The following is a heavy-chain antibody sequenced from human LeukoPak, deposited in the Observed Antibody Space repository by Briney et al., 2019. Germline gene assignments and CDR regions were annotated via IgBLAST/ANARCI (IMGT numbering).Heavy chain of an antibody. V-gene: IGHV1-8*03. Sequence: ASVKVSCKASGYTFTSYDINWVRQATGQGLERMGWMNPNSGNTGYAQKFQGRVTITRNTSISTAYMELSSLRSEDTAVYYCARERPWNDGAFDIWGQGTMVTVSS. J-gene: IGHJ3*02. CDR2: MNPNSGNT. CDR1: GYTFTSYD. CDR3: ARERPWNDGAFDI. D-gene: IGHD1-1*01.